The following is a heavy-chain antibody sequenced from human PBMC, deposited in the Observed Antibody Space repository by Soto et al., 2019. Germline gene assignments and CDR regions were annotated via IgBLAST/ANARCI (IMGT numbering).Heavy chain of an antibody. CDR3: TKEYGRLDY. CDR2: ISSSSGYT. Sequence: PGESLKISCAASGFTFSDYYMSWIRQAPGKGLEWVSYISSSSGYTNYADSVKGRFTISRDNAKNSLYLQMNSLRAEDTAVYYCTKEYGRLDYWGQGTLVTVSS. V-gene: IGHV3-11*06. CDR1: GFTFSDYY. J-gene: IGHJ4*02. D-gene: IGHD4-17*01.